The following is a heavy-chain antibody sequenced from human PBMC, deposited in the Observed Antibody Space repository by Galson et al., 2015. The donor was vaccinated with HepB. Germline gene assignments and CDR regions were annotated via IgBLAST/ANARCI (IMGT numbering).Heavy chain of an antibody. CDR3: ARGSRGYDILTGYSPHFDY. Sequence: SLRLSCAASGFTFSSYAMHWVRQAPGKGLEWVAVISYDGSNKYYADSVKGRFTISRDNSKNTLYLQMNSLRAEDTAVYYCARGSRGYDILTGYSPHFDYWGQGTLVTVSS. J-gene: IGHJ4*02. V-gene: IGHV3-30-3*01. CDR2: ISYDGSNK. D-gene: IGHD3-9*01. CDR1: GFTFSSYA.